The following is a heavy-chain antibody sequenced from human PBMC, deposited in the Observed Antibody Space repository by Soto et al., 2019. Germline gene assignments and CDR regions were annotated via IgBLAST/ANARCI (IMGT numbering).Heavy chain of an antibody. Sequence: EVQLMESGGGLVQPGGSLKLSCAASGFTFSGSAMHWVRQASGKGLEWVGRMRSRAHTYATTYGASVRGRFTISRDDSKNTAYLQMNSRKSEDTGVYYCTIGEVTTADNIPFDYWGQGTLVIVSS. CDR1: GFTFSGSA. CDR3: TIGEVTTADNIPFDY. D-gene: IGHD2-2*01. J-gene: IGHJ4*02. CDR2: MRSRAHTYAT. V-gene: IGHV3-73*01.